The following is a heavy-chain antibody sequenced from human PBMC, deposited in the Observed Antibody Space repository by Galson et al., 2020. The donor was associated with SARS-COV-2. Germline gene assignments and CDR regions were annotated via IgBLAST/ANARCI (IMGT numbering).Heavy chain of an antibody. CDR3: ARDSSGNYYSAFDI. Sequence: LETLSLTCTVSGYSVSTTNYWGWVRQPPGRGLEWIGSVYPSGTTYYNPSLKSRVTISVDTSKNQFSLRLNSVTAADTAVYYCARDSSGNYYSAFDIWGQGTVVSVSS. D-gene: IGHD3-22*01. V-gene: IGHV4-38-2*02. CDR2: VYPSGTT. J-gene: IGHJ3*02. CDR1: GYSVSTTNY.